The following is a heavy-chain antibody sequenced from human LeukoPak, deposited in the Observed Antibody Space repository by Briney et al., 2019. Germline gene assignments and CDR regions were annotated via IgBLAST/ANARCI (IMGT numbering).Heavy chain of an antibody. CDR1: GGTFGSYA. D-gene: IGHD2-2*01. J-gene: IGHJ4*02. Sequence: GASVKVSCKASGGTFGSYAISWVRQAPGQGLEWLGGIIPIFGTANYAQKFQGRVTITTDESTSTAYMELSSLRSEDTAVYYCARGVPAASVPFDYWGQGTLVTVSS. V-gene: IGHV1-69*05. CDR3: ARGVPAASVPFDY. CDR2: IIPIFGTA.